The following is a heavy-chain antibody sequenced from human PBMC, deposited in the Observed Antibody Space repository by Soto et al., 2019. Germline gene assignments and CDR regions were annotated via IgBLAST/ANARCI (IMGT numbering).Heavy chain of an antibody. Sequence: QVQLQESGPGLVKPSETLSLTCTVYGGSISSYYWSCIRQPPGKGLEWIWYIYYSGSTNYNPSLKSRGTISVDTSKNPFSLKLSSVTAADTAVYYCARHRTYYYDSSGGDAFDIWGQGTMVTVSS. CDR2: IYYSGST. J-gene: IGHJ3*02. D-gene: IGHD3-22*01. CDR3: ARHRTYYYDSSGGDAFDI. CDR1: GGSISSYY. V-gene: IGHV4-59*08.